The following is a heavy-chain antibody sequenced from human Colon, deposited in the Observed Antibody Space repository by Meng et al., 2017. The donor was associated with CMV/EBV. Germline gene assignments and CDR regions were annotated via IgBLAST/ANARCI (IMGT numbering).Heavy chain of an antibody. Sequence: ASVKVSCKASGYTFTSYGISWVRQAPGQGLEWMGWSSPNSGDTKFPPKFQGRLTMTWDTSINTFYMELSSLTSADTAVYYCARDLNPLTVTAPHHWGQGTLVTVSS. V-gene: IGHV1-18*01. J-gene: IGHJ5*02. CDR2: SSPNSGDT. D-gene: IGHD2-21*02. CDR1: GYTFTSYG. CDR3: ARDLNPLTVTAPHH.